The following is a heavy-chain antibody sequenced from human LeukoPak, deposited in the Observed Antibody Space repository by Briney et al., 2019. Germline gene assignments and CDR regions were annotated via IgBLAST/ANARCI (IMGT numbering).Heavy chain of an antibody. D-gene: IGHD6-19*01. CDR3: AKDSSGWYYHPRFDY. CDR2: ISYDGSNK. J-gene: IGHJ4*02. Sequence: PGGSLRLSCAASGFTFSSYAMHWVRQAPGKGLEWVAVISYDGSNKYYADSVKGRFTISRDNSKNTLYLQMNSLRAEDTAVYYCAKDSSGWYYHPRFDYWGQGTLVTVSS. V-gene: IGHV3-30-3*01. CDR1: GFTFSSYA.